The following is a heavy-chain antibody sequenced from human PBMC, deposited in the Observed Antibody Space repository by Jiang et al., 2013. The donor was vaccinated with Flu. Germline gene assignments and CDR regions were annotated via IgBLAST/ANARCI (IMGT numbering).Heavy chain of an antibody. CDR1: GFVFRRYG. CDR2: ILYDGTTK. V-gene: IGHV3-30*18. J-gene: IGHJ4*02. CDR3: AKANDLDS. Sequence: VESGGGVVQPGRPLRLSCEASGFVFRRYGMHWVRQAPGKGLEWVAVILYDGTTKYADSVMGRFTISRDNSRNTLFLQMNNLKTEDTAFYYCAKANDLDSWGQGTLVTVSS.